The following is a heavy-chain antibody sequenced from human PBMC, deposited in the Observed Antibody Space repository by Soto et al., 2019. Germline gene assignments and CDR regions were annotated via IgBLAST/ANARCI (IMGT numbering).Heavy chain of an antibody. V-gene: IGHV4-59*12. D-gene: IGHD2-8*02. Sequence: SSETLSLTCTVPGGSISSYYWSWIRQPPGKGLEWIGYIYYSGSTNYNPSLKSRVTISVDTSKNQFSLKLSSVTAADTAVYYCAREKITGLFDYWGQGTLVTVSS. J-gene: IGHJ4*02. CDR2: IYYSGST. CDR3: AREKITGLFDY. CDR1: GGSISSYY.